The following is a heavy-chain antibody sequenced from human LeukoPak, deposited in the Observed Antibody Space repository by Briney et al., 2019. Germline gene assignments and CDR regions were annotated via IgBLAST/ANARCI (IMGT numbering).Heavy chain of an antibody. J-gene: IGHJ4*02. Sequence: PGGSLRLSRAASGLSFSSFAMSWVRQAPARGLEWLSSMKGTGETFYADSVRGRFTLSRDDSRNTVYLQLNNLRVEDTAVYYCARASWVSSADAVWWGQGTVVTVSS. CDR1: GLSFSSFA. V-gene: IGHV3-23*01. CDR2: MKGTGET. CDR3: ARASWVSSADAVW. D-gene: IGHD3-16*01.